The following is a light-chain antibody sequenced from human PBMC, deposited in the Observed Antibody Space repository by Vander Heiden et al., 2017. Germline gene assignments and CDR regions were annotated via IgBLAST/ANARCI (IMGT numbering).Light chain of an antibody. CDR2: RAS. V-gene: IGKV1-39*01. CDR1: ERIDVD. J-gene: IGKJ1*01. CDR3: QQAYGGRS. Sequence: IQRTPSPSSLAAAVGDKVTISCRTSERIDVDLNWYQQKPGQAPQVLIYRASILQSGVPSRCSGRASGTDFTLTISSLQPEDFATYCCQQAYGGRSFGQGTKVEIK.